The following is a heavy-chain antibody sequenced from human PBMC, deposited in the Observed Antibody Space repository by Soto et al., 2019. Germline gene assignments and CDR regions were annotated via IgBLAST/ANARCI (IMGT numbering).Heavy chain of an antibody. Sequence: SETLSLTCTVSGGSISSGGYYWSWIRQHPGKGLEWIGCIYYSGSTYYNPSLKSRVTISVDTSKNQFSLKLSSVTAADTAVYYCRAASRGYYYYYGMDVWGQGTTVTVSS. V-gene: IGHV4-31*08. CDR2: IYYSGST. CDR1: GGSISSGGYY. J-gene: IGHJ6*02. CDR3: RAASRGYYYYYGMDV. D-gene: IGHD3-16*01.